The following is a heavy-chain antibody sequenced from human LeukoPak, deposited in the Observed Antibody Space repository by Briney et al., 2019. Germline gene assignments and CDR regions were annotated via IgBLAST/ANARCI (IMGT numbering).Heavy chain of an antibody. V-gene: IGHV3-33*01. CDR1: EFTFTTYG. J-gene: IGHJ4*02. Sequence: PGRSLTLSCAASEFTFTTYGMHWVRQAPGKGLEWVAFIYYDGSNIYYADYVKGRFTISRDISKNTLYLQMDSLGAEDTAIYYCARDWKTNSFDYWGQGTLVTVSS. D-gene: IGHD1-1*01. CDR3: ARDWKTNSFDY. CDR2: IYYDGSNI.